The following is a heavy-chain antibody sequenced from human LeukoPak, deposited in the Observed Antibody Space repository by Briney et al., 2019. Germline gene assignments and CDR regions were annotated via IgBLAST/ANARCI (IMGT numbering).Heavy chain of an antibody. CDR2: IKQDGSDK. V-gene: IGHV3-7*01. J-gene: IGHJ3*02. D-gene: IGHD6-13*01. Sequence: GGSLRHSCAASGFICNNYYTSWARQAPGKGLEWVANIKQDGSDKYYVDSVKGRFTISRDNAKNSLYLEMNSLRAEDTAVYYCAREALVAAVVDAFDIWGQGTMVTVSS. CDR1: GFICNNYY. CDR3: AREALVAAVVDAFDI.